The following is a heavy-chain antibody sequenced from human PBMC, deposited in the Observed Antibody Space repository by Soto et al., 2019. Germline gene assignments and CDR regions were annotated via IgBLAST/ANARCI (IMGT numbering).Heavy chain of an antibody. CDR3: AGYWLGYCSSTSCPNFES. V-gene: IGHV4-59*08. CDR2: IYYSGST. Sequence: SETLSRTCTLSGSSISSYYWSWIRQPPGKGLEWIGYIYYSGSTNYNPSLKSRVTISVDTSKNQFSLKLSSVTAADTAVYYCAGYWLGYCSSTSCPNFESWGQGKMVTV. D-gene: IGHD2-2*01. CDR1: GSSISSYY. J-gene: IGHJ3*02.